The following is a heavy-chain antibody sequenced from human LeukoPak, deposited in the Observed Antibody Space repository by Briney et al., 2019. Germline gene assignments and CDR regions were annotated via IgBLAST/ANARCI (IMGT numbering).Heavy chain of an antibody. Sequence: GGSLRLSCAASGFTFSSYAMHWVRQAPGKGLEWVAVISYDGSNKYYADSVKGRFTISRDNSKNTLYLQMNSLRAEDTAVYYCARDPAPTGTTTWKLDAFDIWGQGTMVTVSS. CDR2: ISYDGSNK. V-gene: IGHV3-30-3*01. CDR1: GFTFSSYA. D-gene: IGHD1-7*01. CDR3: ARDPAPTGTTTWKLDAFDI. J-gene: IGHJ3*02.